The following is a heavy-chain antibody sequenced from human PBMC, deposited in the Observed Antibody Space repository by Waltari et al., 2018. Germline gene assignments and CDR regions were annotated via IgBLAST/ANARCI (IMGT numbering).Heavy chain of an antibody. J-gene: IGHJ6*03. CDR2: IYTSGST. CDR1: GGSISSYY. V-gene: IGHV4-4*07. CDR3: ARVRGTAAGIASYYYYYYMDV. Sequence: QVQLQESGPGLVKPSETLSLTCTVSGGSISSYYWSWIRQPAGKGLEWIGRIYTSGSTNYNPSLKSRVTMSVDTSKNQFSLKLSSVTAADTAVYYCARVRGTAAGIASYYYYYYMDVWGKGTTVTVSS. D-gene: IGHD6-13*01.